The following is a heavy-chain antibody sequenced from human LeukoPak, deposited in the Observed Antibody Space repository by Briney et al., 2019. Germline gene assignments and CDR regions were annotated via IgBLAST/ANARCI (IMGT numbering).Heavy chain of an antibody. V-gene: IGHV1-69*04. CDR3: AIGLGYCSSTSCPADFDY. CDR2: IIPILGIA. J-gene: IGHJ4*02. D-gene: IGHD2-2*01. Sequence: SVKVSCKASEGTFSSYAISWVRQAPGQGLEWMGRIIPILGIANYAQKFQGRVTITADKSTSTAYMELSSLRSEDTAVYYCAIGLGYCSSTSCPADFDYWGQGTLVTVSS. CDR1: EGTFSSYA.